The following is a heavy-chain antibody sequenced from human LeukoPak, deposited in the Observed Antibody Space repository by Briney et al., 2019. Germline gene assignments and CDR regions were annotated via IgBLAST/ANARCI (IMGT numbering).Heavy chain of an antibody. V-gene: IGHV3-48*01. J-gene: IGHJ6*03. CDR1: GFTFSSYS. D-gene: IGHD2-2*01. CDR2: ISSRRSTI. CDR3: ARERIVVVPAASRGYYYYMDV. Sequence: GGSLRLSCAASGFTFSSYSMNWVRQAPGKGLEWVSYISSRRSTIYYADSVKGRFTISRDNAKNSLYLQMNSLRAEDTAVYYCARERIVVVPAASRGYYYYMDVWGKGTTVTVSS.